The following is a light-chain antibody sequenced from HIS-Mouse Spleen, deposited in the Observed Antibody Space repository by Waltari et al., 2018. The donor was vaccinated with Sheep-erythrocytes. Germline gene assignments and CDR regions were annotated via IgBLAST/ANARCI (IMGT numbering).Light chain of an antibody. Sequence: AIQLTQSPSSLSASVGDRVTITCRASQGISSSLAWYQQKTGKDPKHLLYDASSLESGGPSRFSGSRSGTEFTLTISSLQPEDFATYYCQQFNNYPRTFGQGTKVEIK. CDR2: DAS. CDR3: QQFNNYPRT. CDR1: QGISSS. J-gene: IGKJ1*01. V-gene: IGKV1D-13*01.